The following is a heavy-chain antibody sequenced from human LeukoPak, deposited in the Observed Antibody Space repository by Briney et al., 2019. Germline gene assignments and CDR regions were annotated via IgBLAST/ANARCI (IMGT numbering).Heavy chain of an antibody. Sequence: ASVQVSCKASGGTLSSRGFSWVRQAPGQGLEWMGGIILNFGTTNYAQKLQGRVTMTTDTSTSTAYMELRSLRSDDTAVYYCARTSGYSSGEVDYWGQGILVTVSS. CDR1: GGTLSSRG. CDR2: IILNFGTT. J-gene: IGHJ4*02. V-gene: IGHV1-18*01. D-gene: IGHD6-19*01. CDR3: ARTSGYSSGEVDY.